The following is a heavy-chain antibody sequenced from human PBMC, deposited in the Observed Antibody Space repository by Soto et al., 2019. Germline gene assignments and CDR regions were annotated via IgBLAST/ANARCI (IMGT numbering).Heavy chain of an antibody. CDR3: ARSANSIAVAGIFDY. CDR1: SGSISSSNW. Sequence: SETLSLTCAVSSGSISSSNWWSWVRQPPGKGLEWIGEIYHSGSTNYNPSLKSRVTISVDKSKNQFSLKLSSVTAADTAVYYCARSANSIAVAGIFDYWGQGTLVTVSS. J-gene: IGHJ4*02. V-gene: IGHV4-4*02. D-gene: IGHD6-19*01. CDR2: IYHSGST.